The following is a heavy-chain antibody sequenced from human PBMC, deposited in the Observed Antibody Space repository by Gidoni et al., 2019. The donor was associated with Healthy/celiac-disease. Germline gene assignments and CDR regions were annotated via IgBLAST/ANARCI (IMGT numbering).Heavy chain of an antibody. Sequence: QVQLQQWGAGLLQPSETLSLTCAVYGGSFSGYYWSWIRQPPGKGLEWIGEINHSGSTNYNPSLKSRVTISVDTSKNQFSLKLSSVTAADTAVYYCARGGRRRHNSSSWYPVDYWGQGTLVTVSS. D-gene: IGHD6-13*01. V-gene: IGHV4-34*01. CDR2: INHSGST. J-gene: IGHJ4*02. CDR1: GGSFSGYY. CDR3: ARGGRRRHNSSSWYPVDY.